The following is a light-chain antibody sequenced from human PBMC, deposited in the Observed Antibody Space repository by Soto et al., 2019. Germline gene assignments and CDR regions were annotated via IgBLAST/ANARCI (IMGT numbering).Light chain of an antibody. CDR2: SND. V-gene: IGLV1-47*02. J-gene: IGLJ1*01. Sequence: QSVLTQPPSASGTPGQRVTISCSGSSSNIAINYVYWYQQLPGTAPKLLIYSNDQRPSGVPDRVSGSKSGTSASLAISGLRSEDEADDYCAAWDDSLSGYVFGTGTKLTVL. CDR1: SSNIAINY. CDR3: AAWDDSLSGYV.